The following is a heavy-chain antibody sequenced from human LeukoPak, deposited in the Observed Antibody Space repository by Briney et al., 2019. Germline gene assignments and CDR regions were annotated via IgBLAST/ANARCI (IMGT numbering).Heavy chain of an antibody. CDR2: IRSQASGGTT. Sequence: GGSLRLSCTASGFTFGDFAMSWVRQAPGKRLEWVTFIRSQASGGTTDYAASVKGRFTISRDDSKSIAYLQMNSLKTEDTAVYFCTRDRRYYYGSGSLYYYAMDVWGRGTTVTVSS. CDR3: TRDRRYYYGSGSLYYYAMDV. D-gene: IGHD3-10*01. V-gene: IGHV3-49*04. J-gene: IGHJ6*02. CDR1: GFTFGDFA.